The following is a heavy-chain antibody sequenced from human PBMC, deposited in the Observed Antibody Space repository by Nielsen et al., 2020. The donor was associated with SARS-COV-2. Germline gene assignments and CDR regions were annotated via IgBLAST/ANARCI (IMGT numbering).Heavy chain of an antibody. CDR2: IYYSGST. CDR3: ARGVSLGHSSNWYISGDWFDP. D-gene: IGHD6-13*01. J-gene: IGHJ5*02. Sequence: WIRQPPGKGLEWIGTIYYSGSTYYNPSLKSRGTISVDTSKNQFSLKLSSVTAADTAVYYCARGVSLGHSSNWYISGDWFDPWGQGTLVTVSS. V-gene: IGHV4-39*07.